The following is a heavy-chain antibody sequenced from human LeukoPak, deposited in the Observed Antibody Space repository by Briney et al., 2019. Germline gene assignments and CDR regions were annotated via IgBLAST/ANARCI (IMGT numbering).Heavy chain of an antibody. Sequence: PGGSLRPSCAASGFTLSDYSMTWVRQAPGKGLEWVSYISSSSSTIYYADSVKGRFTISRDNAKNSLFLQMNSLRDEDTAVYYCARDLGSPDRGLDYWGQGTQVTVSS. CDR3: ARDLGSPDRGLDY. J-gene: IGHJ4*02. CDR2: ISSSSSTI. CDR1: GFTLSDYS. D-gene: IGHD2-21*01. V-gene: IGHV3-48*02.